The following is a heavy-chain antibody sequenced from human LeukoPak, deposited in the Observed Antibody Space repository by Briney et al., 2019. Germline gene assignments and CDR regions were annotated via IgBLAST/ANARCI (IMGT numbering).Heavy chain of an antibody. Sequence: PSETPSLTCTVSGGSISSYYCSWIRQPPGKGLEWIGYIYYSGRTNYNPSLKSRVTMSVDTSKNQFSLKLSSVTAADTAFYYCARGPTRYYFDYWGQGTLVTVSS. D-gene: IGHD5-12*01. CDR2: IYYSGRT. J-gene: IGHJ4*02. CDR1: GGSISSYY. CDR3: ARGPTRYYFDY. V-gene: IGHV4-59*01.